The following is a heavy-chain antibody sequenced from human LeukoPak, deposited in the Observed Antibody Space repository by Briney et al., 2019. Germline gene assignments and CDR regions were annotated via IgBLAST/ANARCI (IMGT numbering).Heavy chain of an antibody. Sequence: GGSLRLFCAAPPFSVSTNYMSCVRQSPGKGLEWILVLYSSGYTKYADSVRGRFSISSDNSENTLSLQMNRLRVEDTAVYYCAAKGNGYSGTYVFAHWGRGTLVTVS. CDR1: PFSVSTNY. J-gene: IGHJ4*02. V-gene: IGHV3-66*01. CDR2: LYSSGYT. CDR3: AAKGNGYSGTYVFAH. D-gene: IGHD5-12*01.